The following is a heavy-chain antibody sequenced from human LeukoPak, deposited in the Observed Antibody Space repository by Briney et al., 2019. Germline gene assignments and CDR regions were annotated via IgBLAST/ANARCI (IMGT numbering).Heavy chain of an antibody. V-gene: IGHV1-18*01. Sequence: ASVKVSCKASGYTFTSYGISWVRQAPGQGLGWMGWISAYNGNTNYAQKLQGRVTMTTDTSTSTAYMELRSLRSDDTAVYYCARDRRGYYDSSGPTPNWFDPWGQGTLVTVSS. CDR3: ARDRRGYYDSSGPTPNWFDP. D-gene: IGHD3-22*01. CDR1: GYTFTSYG. CDR2: ISAYNGNT. J-gene: IGHJ5*02.